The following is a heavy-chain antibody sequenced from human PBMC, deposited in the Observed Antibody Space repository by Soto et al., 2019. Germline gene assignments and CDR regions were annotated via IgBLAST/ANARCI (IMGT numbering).Heavy chain of an antibody. CDR2: ISSSSSYI. Sequence: PGGSLRLSCAASGFTFSSYSMNWVRQAPGKGLEWVSSISSSSSYIYYADSVKGRFTISRDNAKNPLYLQMNSLRAEDTAVYYCAATTGLYYYYGMDVWGQGTTVTVSS. D-gene: IGHD1-26*01. J-gene: IGHJ6*02. V-gene: IGHV3-21*01. CDR3: AATTGLYYYYGMDV. CDR1: GFTFSSYS.